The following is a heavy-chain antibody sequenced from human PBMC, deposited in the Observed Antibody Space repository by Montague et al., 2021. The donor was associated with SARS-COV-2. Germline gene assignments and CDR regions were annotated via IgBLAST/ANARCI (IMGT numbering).Heavy chain of an antibody. CDR1: GFTFSSYW. V-gene: IGHV3-74*01. CDR2: MNSDGSSR. J-gene: IGHJ3*02. Sequence: SLRLSCAASGFTFSSYWMHWVRQAPGKGLVWVSHMNSDGSSRGYADAVRGRSTISRDNAKNTLYLEMSSLRAEDTAVYYCTRGGYYRFDAFDIWGQGTMVTVSS. CDR3: TRGGYYRFDAFDI. D-gene: IGHD3-3*01.